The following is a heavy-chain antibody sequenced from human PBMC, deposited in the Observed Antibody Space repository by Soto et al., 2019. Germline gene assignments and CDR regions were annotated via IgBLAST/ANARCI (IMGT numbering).Heavy chain of an antibody. D-gene: IGHD6-19*01. J-gene: IGHJ6*02. CDR1: GGSISSADSF. V-gene: IGHV4-30-4*01. Sequence: SETLSLTCSVSGGSISSADSFWTWVRQPPGKGLEWLGYSYYSGSPYYSPSLKSRVSISVDTSKNQFSLRLTSVTAADTALYYCARISSALAVAGHSDSYYYAMDVWGQGTTVTV. CDR2: SYYSGSP. CDR3: ARISSALAVAGHSDSYYYAMDV.